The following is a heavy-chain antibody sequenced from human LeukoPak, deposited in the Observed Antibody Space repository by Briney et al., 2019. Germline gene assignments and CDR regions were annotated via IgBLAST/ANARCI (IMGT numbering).Heavy chain of an antibody. CDR1: GGSLSSYY. D-gene: IGHD3-16*01. V-gene: IGHV4-59*12. Sequence: SETLSLTCTVSGGSLSSYYWSWIRQPPGKGLEWIGYVYYSGSTNYNPSLKSRVTISVDTSKNQFSLKLSSVTAADTAVYYCARGGKGLPFDYWGQGTLVTVSS. CDR3: ARGGKGLPFDY. CDR2: VYYSGST. J-gene: IGHJ4*02.